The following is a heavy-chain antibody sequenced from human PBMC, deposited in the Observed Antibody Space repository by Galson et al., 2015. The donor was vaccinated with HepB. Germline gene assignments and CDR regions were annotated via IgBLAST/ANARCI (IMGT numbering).Heavy chain of an antibody. J-gene: IGHJ4*02. CDR1: GYTINTYP. V-gene: IGHV7-4-1*02. Sequence: SVKVSCKASGYTINTYPINWVRQAPGQGLEWMGWINTHTGDPAYAQGFTGRFVFSLDTSVNTAYLQISSLKADDTAVYYCARHTPILTGYYGGFDYWGQGTLVTVSS. CDR2: INTHTGDP. CDR3: ARHTPILTGYYGGFDY. D-gene: IGHD3-9*01.